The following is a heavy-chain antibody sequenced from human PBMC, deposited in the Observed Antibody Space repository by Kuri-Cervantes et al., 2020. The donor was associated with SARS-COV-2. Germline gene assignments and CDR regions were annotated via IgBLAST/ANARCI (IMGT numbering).Heavy chain of an antibody. V-gene: IGHV1-2*02. Sequence: ASVKVSCKASGYTFTGYYMHWVRQAPGQGLEWMGWISAYNGNTNYAQKFQGRVTMTRDTSISTAYMELSRLRSDDTAVYYCARDLAWGGYYMDVWGKGTTVTVSS. CDR2: ISAYNGNT. D-gene: IGHD7-27*01. J-gene: IGHJ6*03. CDR1: GYTFTGYY. CDR3: ARDLAWGGYYMDV.